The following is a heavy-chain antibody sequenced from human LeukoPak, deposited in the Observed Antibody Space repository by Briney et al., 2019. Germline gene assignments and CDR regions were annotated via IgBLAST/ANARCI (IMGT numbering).Heavy chain of an antibody. CDR3: ARKDFSSGSFNY. CDR1: GFPFSVYY. Sequence: PGGSLRLSCAVSGFPFSVYYMSWIRQAPGKGLEWISYIGLSGYPLDYADSVKGRFTISRDNAKKSLYLEMNSLRAEDTAVYYGARKDFSSGSFNYWGQGTLVTVSS. CDR2: IGLSGYPL. J-gene: IGHJ4*02. D-gene: IGHD3-22*01. V-gene: IGHV3-11*04.